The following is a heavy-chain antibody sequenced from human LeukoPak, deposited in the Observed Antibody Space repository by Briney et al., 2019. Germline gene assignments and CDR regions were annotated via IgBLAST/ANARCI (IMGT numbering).Heavy chain of an antibody. CDR2: INHSGST. V-gene: IGHV4-34*01. CDR1: GGSFSGYY. J-gene: IGHJ3*02. D-gene: IGHD5-12*01. CDR3: ARVPGYSGYEIFAFDI. Sequence: SETLSLTCAVSGGSFSGYYWSWIRQPPGKGLEWIGEINHSGSTNYNPSLKSRVAISVDTSKNQFSLKLSSVTAADTAVYYCARVPGYSGYEIFAFDIWGQGTMVTVSS.